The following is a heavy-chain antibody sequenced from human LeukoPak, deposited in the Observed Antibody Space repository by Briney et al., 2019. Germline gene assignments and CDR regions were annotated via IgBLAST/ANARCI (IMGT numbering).Heavy chain of an antibody. V-gene: IGHV3-23*01. CDR3: AKEAGGWELPNPFDY. CDR1: GFIFSNYA. J-gene: IGHJ4*02. D-gene: IGHD1-26*01. CDR2: ISGGGGST. Sequence: PGGSLRLSCAASGFIFSNYAMSWVRQAPGKGLEWVSAISGGGGSTYYADSVKGRFTISRDNSKNTLYLQMNSLRAEDTAVYYCAKEAGGWELPNPFDYWGQGTLVTVSS.